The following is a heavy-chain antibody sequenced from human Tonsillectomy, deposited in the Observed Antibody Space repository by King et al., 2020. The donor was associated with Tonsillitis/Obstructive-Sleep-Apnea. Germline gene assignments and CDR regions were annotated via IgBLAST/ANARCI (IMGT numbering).Heavy chain of an antibody. D-gene: IGHD6-13*01. J-gene: IGHJ5*01. CDR2: FDPEDGET. CDR3: AIDGYSRCGTSGGVYA. V-gene: IGHV1-24*01. CDR1: GYTLTELS. Sequence: VQLVQSGAEVKKPGASVKVSCKVSGYTLTELSMHWVRQAPGKGLQWMGRFDPEDGETKYAQSFQGRATMTEDTTTHTPYMGLSRLRSQDTAVYYCAIDGYSRCGTSGGVYAWGQGTLGTVSS.